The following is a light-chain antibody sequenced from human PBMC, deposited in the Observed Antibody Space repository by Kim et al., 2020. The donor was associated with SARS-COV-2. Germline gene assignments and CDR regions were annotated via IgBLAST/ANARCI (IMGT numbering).Light chain of an antibody. Sequence: GQSVTISCTGTRSDVGCYKYVSWYQQHPGKAPKLMIHDVSERPSGVPDRFSGSKSGNTAALTVYGLQAEDEADYYCSSYAGSDIVIFGGGTQLTVL. CDR2: DVS. J-gene: IGLJ2*01. CDR1: RSDVGCYKY. CDR3: SSYAGSDIVI. V-gene: IGLV2-8*01.